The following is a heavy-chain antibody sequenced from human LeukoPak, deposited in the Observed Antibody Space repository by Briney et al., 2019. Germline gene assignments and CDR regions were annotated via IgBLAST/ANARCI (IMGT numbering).Heavy chain of an antibody. D-gene: IGHD1-20*01. CDR3: ARLLVYNSGGEAFDH. CDR2: IRYDETYK. J-gene: IGHJ4*02. Sequence: GGSLRLSCAASGFTFSSYNMNWVRQAPGKGLEWVAFIRYDETYKYYGDSVKGRFTISRDKSKNTLNLQMNSLRAEDTAVYYCARLLVYNSGGEAFDHWGQGTLVTVSS. CDR1: GFTFSSYN. V-gene: IGHV3-30*02.